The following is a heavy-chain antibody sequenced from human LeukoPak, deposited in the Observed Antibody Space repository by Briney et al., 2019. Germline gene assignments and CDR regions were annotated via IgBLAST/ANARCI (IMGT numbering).Heavy chain of an antibody. Sequence: GGSLRLSCAASGFTFSNSWFHWVRHAPEKGLVWVSRINTDGSYTNYGDSVKGRFTISSDNAKNTLYLQMNSLRVEDTAVYFCARNFGGSSDYWGQGTLVTVSS. CDR3: ARNFGGSSDY. V-gene: IGHV3-74*01. CDR2: INTDGSYT. CDR1: GFTFSNSW. J-gene: IGHJ4*02. D-gene: IGHD3-3*01.